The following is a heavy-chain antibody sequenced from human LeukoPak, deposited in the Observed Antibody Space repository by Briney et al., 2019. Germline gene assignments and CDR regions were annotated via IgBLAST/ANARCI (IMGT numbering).Heavy chain of an antibody. Sequence: GGSLRLSCAASGFTFSSYEVNWVRQAPGKGLEWVSKISSSGRAIYYADSVKGRFTISRDNAKSRLYLQMNSLRAEDTAVYYCARGGSLGYWGQGTLVTDSS. CDR1: GFTFSSYE. J-gene: IGHJ4*02. D-gene: IGHD6-19*01. CDR3: ARGGSLGY. CDR2: ISSSGRAI. V-gene: IGHV3-48*03.